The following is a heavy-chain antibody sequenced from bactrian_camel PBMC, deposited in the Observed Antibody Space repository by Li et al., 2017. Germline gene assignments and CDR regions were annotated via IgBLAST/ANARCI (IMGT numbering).Heavy chain of an antibody. CDR3: SRGPRGSATWSTTP. Sequence: VQLVESGGGSVQPGGSLKLSCAASGYTYSSGCMAWFRQAPGKEREGVAYSQSAGIATYADSVKGRFAISRDNARNTLYLQLNSLETDDTAMYFCSRGPRGSATWSTTPRGQGTQVTVS. CDR2: SQSAGIA. CDR1: GYTYSSGC. V-gene: IGHV3S26*01. D-gene: IGHD2*01. J-gene: IGHJ4*01.